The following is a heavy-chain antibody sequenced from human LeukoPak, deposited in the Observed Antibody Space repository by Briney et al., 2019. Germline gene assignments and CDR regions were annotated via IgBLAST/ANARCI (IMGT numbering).Heavy chain of an antibody. Sequence: GASVKVSCKASGGTFSSYAISWVRQAPGQGLEWTGGIIPIFGTANYAQKFQGRVTITADKSTSTAYMELSRLRGEDTAVYYCARDRMWGVESEDCWGQGTLVTVSS. V-gene: IGHV1-69*06. D-gene: IGHD3-10*01. CDR1: GGTFSSYA. CDR3: ARDRMWGVESEDC. J-gene: IGHJ4*02. CDR2: IIPIFGTA.